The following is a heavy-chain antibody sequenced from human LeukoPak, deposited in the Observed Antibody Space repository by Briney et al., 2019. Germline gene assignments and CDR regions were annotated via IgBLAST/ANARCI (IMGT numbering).Heavy chain of an antibody. Sequence: GASVKVSCKASGYTFTSYGISWVRQAPGQGPEWMGGIIPIFGTANYAQKFQGRVTITADKSTSTAYMELSSLRSEDTAVYYCATFTVDTAMVYFDYWGQGTLVTVSS. V-gene: IGHV1-69*06. CDR2: IIPIFGTA. CDR3: ATFTVDTAMVYFDY. CDR1: GYTFTSYG. J-gene: IGHJ4*02. D-gene: IGHD5-18*01.